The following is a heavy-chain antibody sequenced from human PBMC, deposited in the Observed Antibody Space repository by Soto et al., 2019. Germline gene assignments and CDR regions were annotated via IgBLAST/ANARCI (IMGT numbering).Heavy chain of an antibody. CDR2: TYYRSKWYN. V-gene: IGHV6-1*01. CDR3: ARDLTIFGVVHYYYYYGMDV. J-gene: IGHJ6*02. CDR1: GDSVYSNSAA. D-gene: IGHD3-3*01. Sequence: SQTLSLTCAISGDSVYSNSAAWNWIRQSPSRGLEWLGRTYYRSKWYNDYAVSVKSRITINPDTSKNQFSLQLNSVTPEDTAVYYCARDLTIFGVVHYYYYYGMDVWGQGTTVTVS.